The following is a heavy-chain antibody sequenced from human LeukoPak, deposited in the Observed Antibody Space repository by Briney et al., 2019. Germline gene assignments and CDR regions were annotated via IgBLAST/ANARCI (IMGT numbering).Heavy chain of an antibody. J-gene: IGHJ4*02. CDR1: GDSISSYY. CDR2: IYYTGST. V-gene: IGHV4-59*08. CDR3: ARHTSYGGNSAFGN. Sequence: PLETLSLTCTVSGDSISSYYWSWIRQPPGKGLEWIGYIYYTGSTNYNPSLKSRVTMSVDTSKNQFSLKLSSVTAADTAVYYCARHTSYGGNSAFGNWGQGTLVIVST. D-gene: IGHD4-23*01.